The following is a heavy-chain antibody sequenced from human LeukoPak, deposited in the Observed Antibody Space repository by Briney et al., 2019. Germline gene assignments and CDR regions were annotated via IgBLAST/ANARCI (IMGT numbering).Heavy chain of an antibody. V-gene: IGHV4-39*07. CDR2: IYYSGST. CDR3: ARDLNLVYCSSTSCYRPGPFDP. Sequence: KPSETLSLTCTVSGGSISSSSYYWGWIRQPPGKGLEWIGSIYYSGSTYYNPSLKSRVTMSVDTSKNQFSLKLSSVTAADTAVYYCARDLNLVYCSSTSCYRPGPFDPWGQGTLVTVSS. D-gene: IGHD2-2*01. CDR1: GGSISSSSYY. J-gene: IGHJ5*02.